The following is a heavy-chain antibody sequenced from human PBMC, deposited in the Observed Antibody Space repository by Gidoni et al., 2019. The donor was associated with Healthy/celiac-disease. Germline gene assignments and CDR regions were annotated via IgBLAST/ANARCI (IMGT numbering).Heavy chain of an antibody. CDR3: ATVPPPPLWFGEPGGILTSDYGMDV. D-gene: IGHD3-10*01. CDR1: GYTFTSYA. J-gene: IGHJ6*02. CDR2: INTNTGNP. V-gene: IGHV7-4-1*02. Sequence: QVQLVQSGSELKKPGASVKVSCKASGYTFTSYAMNWVRQAPGQGLEWMGWINTNTGNPTYAQGFTGRFVFSLDTSVSPAYLQISSLKAEDTAVYYCATVPPPPLWFGEPGGILTSDYGMDVWGQGTTVTVSS.